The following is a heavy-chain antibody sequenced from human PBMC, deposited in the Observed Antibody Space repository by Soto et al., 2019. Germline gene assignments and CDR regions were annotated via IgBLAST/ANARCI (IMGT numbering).Heavy chain of an antibody. CDR3: VRDKSPAEMAFGH. J-gene: IGHJ4*02. CDR2: IYTGGST. Sequence: EVQVVESGGGLVQPGGSLRLSCAASGFTVSNNYMSWVRQAPRKGLEWVSIIYTGGSTYYADSVKGRFTISRDNSKNTVFLQMNSLRAEDTAVYYCVRDKSPAEMAFGHWGQGTLVTVSS. V-gene: IGHV3-53*01. D-gene: IGHD3-3*01. CDR1: GFTVSNNY.